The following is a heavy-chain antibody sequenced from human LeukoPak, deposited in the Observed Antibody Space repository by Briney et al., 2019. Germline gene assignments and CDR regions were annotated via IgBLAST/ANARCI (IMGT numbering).Heavy chain of an antibody. CDR2: IKQDGSEK. CDR1: GVTFSSYW. CDR3: ARVPRLYERSGGRPHKLDY. Sequence: GGSLRLSCAASGVTFSSYWMSWVRQAPGKGLEWVANIKQDGSEKYYVDSVKGRFTISRDNAKNSLYLQMNSLRAEDTAVYYCARVPRLYERSGGRPHKLDYWGQGTLVTVSS. D-gene: IGHD2-15*01. J-gene: IGHJ4*02. V-gene: IGHV3-7*01.